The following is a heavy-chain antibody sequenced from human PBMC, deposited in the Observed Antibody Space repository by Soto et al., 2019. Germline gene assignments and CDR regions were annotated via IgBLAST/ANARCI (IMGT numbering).Heavy chain of an antibody. D-gene: IGHD3-9*01. J-gene: IGHJ6*03. Sequence: VSVKGSCKASGYTFTSYDINWVRQATGQGLEWMGWMNPNSGNTGYAQKFQGRVTMTRNTSISTAYMELSSLRSEDTAVYYCARRTRDILTGYYGDNYYYYMDVWGKGTTVTVSS. CDR3: ARRTRDILTGYYGDNYYYYMDV. CDR2: MNPNSGNT. CDR1: GYTFTSYD. V-gene: IGHV1-8*01.